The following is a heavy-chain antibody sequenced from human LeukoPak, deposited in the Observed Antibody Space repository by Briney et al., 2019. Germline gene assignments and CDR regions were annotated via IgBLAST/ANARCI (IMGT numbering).Heavy chain of an antibody. Sequence: GGSLRLSCAASGFAFSSYWMHWVRQAPGKGLEWVSVINHSGGTTYYVDSVKGRFTISRDSSKNTVYLQMNSLRAEDTAVYYCANNWNLDYWGQGTLVTVSS. J-gene: IGHJ4*02. D-gene: IGHD1-20*01. CDR2: INHSGGTT. CDR1: GFAFSSYW. V-gene: IGHV3-23*01. CDR3: ANNWNLDY.